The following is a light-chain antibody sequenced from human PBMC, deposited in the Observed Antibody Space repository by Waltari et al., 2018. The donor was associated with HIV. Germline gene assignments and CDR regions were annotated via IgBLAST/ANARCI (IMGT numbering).Light chain of an antibody. V-gene: IGLV2-14*01. J-gene: IGLJ1*01. CDR1: SSDLGSYNF. Sequence: QSALTQPASVSGSPGQSITVSCTGSSSDLGSYNFVPWYQQHPGKAPKLIIHQVTNRPSGVSNRFSGSKSGNTTSLTISGLQTEDEADYYCSSYTSNSSPFVFGTGTKVTVL. CDR3: SSYTSNSSPFV. CDR2: QVT.